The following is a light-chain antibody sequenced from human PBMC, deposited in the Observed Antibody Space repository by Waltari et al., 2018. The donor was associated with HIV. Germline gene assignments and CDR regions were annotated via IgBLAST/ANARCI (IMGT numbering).Light chain of an antibody. Sequence: HSALTQPASVSASPGQSITISCTGTSGAFDLSNLISWYQQRPGKVPKVIIYDVISRPSGVSNRFSGSKSGNTASLTISGLQTEDEADYYCASYTSNHTLLFGGGTKVTVL. CDR2: DVI. J-gene: IGLJ3*02. CDR3: ASYTSNHTLL. V-gene: IGLV2-14*03. CDR1: SGAFDLSNL.